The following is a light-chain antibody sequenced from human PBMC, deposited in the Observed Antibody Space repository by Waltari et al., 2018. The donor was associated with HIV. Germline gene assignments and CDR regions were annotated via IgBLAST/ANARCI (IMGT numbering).Light chain of an antibody. Sequence: QSVLTQPPSVSAAPGQKVTISCSGSTSNIGNDYVSWYQHVPGAAPRLLIYDNKQRPSGIPDRFSGSRSGTSATLGITGLQAGDEAHYYCGTWDRSLSAAVFGGGTKLTVL. V-gene: IGLV1-51*01. CDR3: GTWDRSLSAAV. CDR1: TSNIGNDY. J-gene: IGLJ3*02. CDR2: DNK.